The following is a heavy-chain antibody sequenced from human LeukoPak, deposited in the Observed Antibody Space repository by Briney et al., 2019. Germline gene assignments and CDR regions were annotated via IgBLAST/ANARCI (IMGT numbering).Heavy chain of an antibody. J-gene: IGHJ4*02. D-gene: IGHD6-13*01. CDR3: THSSSWSGGYY. CDR1: GFTFSSYA. Sequence: GGSLRLSCAASGFTFSSYAMSWFRQAPGKGLEWVGFIRSKAYGGTTEYAASVKGRFTISRDDSKSIAYLQMNSLKTEDTAVYYCTHSSSWSGGYYWGQGTLVTVSS. V-gene: IGHV3-49*03. CDR2: IRSKAYGGTT.